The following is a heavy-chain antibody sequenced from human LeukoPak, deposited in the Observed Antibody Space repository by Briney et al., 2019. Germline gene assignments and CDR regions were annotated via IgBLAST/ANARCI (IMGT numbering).Heavy chain of an antibody. Sequence: SETLSLTCTVSGGSIGNTTFYWGWIRQPPGKGLEWIGTIYYSGSTYYNPSLKSRATVSIDTSKNRFSLKLSSVTATDTAVYYCARHGVTTTGYYWDWGQGTLVTVSS. CDR2: IYYSGST. J-gene: IGHJ4*02. CDR3: ARHGVTTTGYYWD. V-gene: IGHV4-39*01. CDR1: GGSIGNTTFY. D-gene: IGHD3-9*01.